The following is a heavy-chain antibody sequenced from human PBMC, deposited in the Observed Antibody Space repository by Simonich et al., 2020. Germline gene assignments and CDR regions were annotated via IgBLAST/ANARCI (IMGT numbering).Heavy chain of an antibody. CDR3: ARDQGGRAAAATDY. Sequence: QVQLVQSGAEVKKPGASVKVSCKASGYTFTSYGISWVRQAPGQGLEWMGWISAYNGNTNYAQKLKGRDTITTDTSTSTAYMELRRLRSDDTAVYYCARDQGGRAAAATDYWGQGTLVTVSS. D-gene: IGHD6-13*01. CDR1: GYTFTSYG. CDR2: ISAYNGNT. J-gene: IGHJ4*02. V-gene: IGHV1-18*01.